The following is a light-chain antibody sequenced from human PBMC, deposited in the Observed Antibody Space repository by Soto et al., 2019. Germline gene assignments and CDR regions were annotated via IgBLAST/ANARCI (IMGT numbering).Light chain of an antibody. CDR3: QAYDYSLTAFV. CDR2: EGS. CDR1: SSDVGGYNL. J-gene: IGLJ3*02. V-gene: IGLV2-23*01. Sequence: QSALTQPASVSGSPGQSITISCTGSSSDVGGYNLVSWYQQHPGKASKLVIYEGSQRPSGVSNRFSGSRSGNTASLTISGLQAEDEADYYCQAYDYSLTAFVFGGGTKLTVL.